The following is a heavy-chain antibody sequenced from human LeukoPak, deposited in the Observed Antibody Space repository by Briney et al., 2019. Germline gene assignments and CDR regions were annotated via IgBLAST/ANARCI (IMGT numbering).Heavy chain of an antibody. D-gene: IGHD2-21*01. J-gene: IGHJ5*02. CDR1: GGSISSYY. CDR2: IYTSGST. Sequence: SETLSLTCAVSGGSISSYYWIWIRQPAGKGLEWIGRIYTSGSTNYNPSLKSRVTMSVDTSKNQFSLKLSFVTAADTAVYYCARIFPGSWIDPWGQGTLVTVSS. V-gene: IGHV4-4*07. CDR3: ARIFPGSWIDP.